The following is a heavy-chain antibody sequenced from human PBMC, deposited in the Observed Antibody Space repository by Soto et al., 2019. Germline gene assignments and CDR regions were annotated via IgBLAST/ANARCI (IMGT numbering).Heavy chain of an antibody. J-gene: IGHJ5*02. Sequence: ASVKVSCKGSSYTFTGYYMHWVLQAPGQRLEWMGWINPNSGGTTYAQKFQGRVTMTRDTSISTGYMELSRLRSDDTAVYYCARVGYYDSSGPDHWGQGTLVTVSS. CDR2: INPNSGGT. CDR1: SYTFTGYY. CDR3: ARVGYYDSSGPDH. D-gene: IGHD3-22*01. V-gene: IGHV1-2*02.